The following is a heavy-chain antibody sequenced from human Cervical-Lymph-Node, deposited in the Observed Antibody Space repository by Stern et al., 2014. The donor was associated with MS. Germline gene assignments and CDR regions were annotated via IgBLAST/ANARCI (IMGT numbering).Heavy chain of an antibody. J-gene: IGHJ4*02. Sequence: QITLKESGPTLVKPTQTLTLTCTFSGFSLSTYGVSVGWIRQPPGKALQWLALIYWDDDKRYSPSLKSRLTITKDTSKNQVVLTLTNLDPVDTATYYCARHYGGAFDSWGQGTLVTVSS. CDR1: GFSLSTYGVS. CDR3: ARHYGGAFDS. D-gene: IGHD4-17*01. CDR2: IYWDDDK. V-gene: IGHV2-5*02.